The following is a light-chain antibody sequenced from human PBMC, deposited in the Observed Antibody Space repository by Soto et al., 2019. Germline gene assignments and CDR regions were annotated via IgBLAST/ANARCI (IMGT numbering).Light chain of an antibody. J-gene: IGKJ2*01. V-gene: IGKV3-20*01. CDR1: QSVRSSY. CDR3: HQYGAPPYT. CDR2: GAS. Sequence: EIVLTQSPGTLSLSPGERATLSCRASQSVRSSYLAWYQQKPGQTPRLVIYGASSRATATPDRVSGSGSGTDFTLTISRLEPDDFAVYYCHQYGAPPYTFGQGTKLEVK.